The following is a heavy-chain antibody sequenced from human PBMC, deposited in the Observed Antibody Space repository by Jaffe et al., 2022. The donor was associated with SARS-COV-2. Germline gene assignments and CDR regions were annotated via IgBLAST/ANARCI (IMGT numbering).Heavy chain of an antibody. V-gene: IGHV3-9*01. J-gene: IGHJ2*01. D-gene: IGHD6-13*01. CDR1: GFTFDDYA. CDR3: AKVAAARDWYFDL. CDR2: ISWNSGSI. Sequence: EVQLVESGGGLVQPGRSLRLSCAASGFTFDDYAMHWVRQAPGKGLEWVSGISWNSGSIGYADSVKGRFTISRDNAKNSLYLQMNSLRAEDTALYYCAKVAAARDWYFDLWGRGTLVTVSS.